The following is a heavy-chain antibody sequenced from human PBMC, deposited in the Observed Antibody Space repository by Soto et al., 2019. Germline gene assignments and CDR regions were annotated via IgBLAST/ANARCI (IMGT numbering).Heavy chain of an antibody. CDR2: ISPDGSTT. Sequence: GGSLRLSCTASGFTFSSHWMHWVRQAPGKGLVWVSLISPDGSTTTYADSMKGRFTISRDNAKNTLYLQMNSLRAEDTALYYCVRSSGFLQYWGQGTPVTVSS. D-gene: IGHD3-22*01. V-gene: IGHV3-74*01. J-gene: IGHJ4*02. CDR3: VRSSGFLQY. CDR1: GFTFSSHW.